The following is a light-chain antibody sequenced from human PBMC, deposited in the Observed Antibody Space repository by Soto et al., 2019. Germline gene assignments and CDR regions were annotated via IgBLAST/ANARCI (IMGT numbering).Light chain of an antibody. CDR2: TNY. V-gene: IGLV1-44*01. J-gene: IGLJ2*01. Sequence: QSVLTQPPSASGTPGQRVTISCSGSSSNIGRNTVNWYQQLPATAPKLLIYTNYQRPSGVPDRFSGSKSGTSASLVISGLQSEDEADYYCVAWDDSLNGVVFGGGTKLTVL. CDR1: SSNIGRNT. CDR3: VAWDDSLNGVV.